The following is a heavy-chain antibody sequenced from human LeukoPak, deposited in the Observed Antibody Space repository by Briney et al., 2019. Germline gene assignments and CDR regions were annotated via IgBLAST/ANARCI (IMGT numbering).Heavy chain of an antibody. CDR1: GYSFTSYW. V-gene: IGHV5-51*01. CDR2: IYPGDSDT. Sequence: GESLKISCKGSGYSFTSYWISWVRQMPGKGLEWMGIIYPGDSDTRYSPSFQGQVTISADKSISTAYLQWSSLKASDTAMYYCARGMIRFLEWSHLDYWGQGTLVTVSS. CDR3: ARGMIRFLEWSHLDY. J-gene: IGHJ4*02. D-gene: IGHD3-3*01.